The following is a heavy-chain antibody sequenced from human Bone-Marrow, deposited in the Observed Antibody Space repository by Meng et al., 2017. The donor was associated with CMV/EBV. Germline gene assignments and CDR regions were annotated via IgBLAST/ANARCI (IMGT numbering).Heavy chain of an antibody. CDR2: IIPILGIA. D-gene: IGHD3-3*01. J-gene: IGHJ6*02. CDR3: ARWNYDFWSGYRLYGMDV. CDR1: GGTFSSYA. Sequence: SVKVSCKASGGTFSSYAISWVRQAPGQGLEWMGGIIPILGIANYAQKFQGRVTITADKSTSTAYMELSSLRSEDTAVYYCARWNYDFWSGYRLYGMDVWGQGMTVTVSS. V-gene: IGHV1-69*10.